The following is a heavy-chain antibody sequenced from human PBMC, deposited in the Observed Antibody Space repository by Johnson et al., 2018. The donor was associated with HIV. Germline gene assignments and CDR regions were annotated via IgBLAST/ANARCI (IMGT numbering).Heavy chain of an antibody. CDR1: GFTFSSYA. Sequence: VQLVESGGGLVQPGGSLRLSCAASGFTFSSYAMHWVRQAPGKGLEYVSAISSNGGSTYYANSVKGRFTISRDNSKNTLYLQMNSLRAEDTAVYYCARGYGGNYDAFDIWGQGTMVTVSS. CDR3: ARGYGGNYDAFDI. J-gene: IGHJ3*02. CDR2: ISSNGGST. D-gene: IGHD4-23*01. V-gene: IGHV3-64*01.